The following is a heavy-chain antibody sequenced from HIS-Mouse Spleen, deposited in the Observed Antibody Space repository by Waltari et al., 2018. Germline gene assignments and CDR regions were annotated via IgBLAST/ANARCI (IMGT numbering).Heavy chain of an antibody. Sequence: QLQLQESGPGLVKPSETLSLTCTVSGGSISSSSYYWGWIRRPPGKGLEWIGGSYSSGSTYYNPSLKSRVTISVDTSKNQFSLKLSSVTAADTAVYYCAREIPYSSSWYDWYFDLCGRGTLVTVSS. J-gene: IGHJ2*01. CDR2: SYSSGST. V-gene: IGHV4-39*07. CDR1: GGSISSSSYY. CDR3: AREIPYSSSWYDWYFDL. D-gene: IGHD6-13*01.